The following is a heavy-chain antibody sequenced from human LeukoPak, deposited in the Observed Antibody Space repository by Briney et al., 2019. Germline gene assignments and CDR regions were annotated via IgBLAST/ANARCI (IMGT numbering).Heavy chain of an antibody. CDR3: AKDMAPEELGMLFDI. J-gene: IGHJ3*02. CDR1: GFTFSSYG. V-gene: IGHV3-30*18. CDR2: ISYDGSNK. D-gene: IGHD1-26*01. Sequence: GRSLRLSCAASGFTFSSYGMHWVRQAPGKGLEWVAVISYDGSNKYYADSVKGRFTISRDNSKNTLYLQMNSLRAEDTAVYYCAKDMAPEELGMLFDIWGQGTMVTASS.